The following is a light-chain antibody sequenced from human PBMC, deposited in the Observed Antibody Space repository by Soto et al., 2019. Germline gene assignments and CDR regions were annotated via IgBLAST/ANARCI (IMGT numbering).Light chain of an antibody. J-gene: IGLJ3*02. CDR1: SGSVSTSNY. CDR3: VLFMGSAWV. CDR2: STN. Sequence: VVTQEPSFSVSPGGTVTLTCGLSSGSVSTSNYPSWYQQTPGQAPRTLIYSTNTRSSGVPDRFSGSILGNKAALTITGAQTYDESNYYCVLFMGSAWVFGGGTKLTVL. V-gene: IGLV8-61*01.